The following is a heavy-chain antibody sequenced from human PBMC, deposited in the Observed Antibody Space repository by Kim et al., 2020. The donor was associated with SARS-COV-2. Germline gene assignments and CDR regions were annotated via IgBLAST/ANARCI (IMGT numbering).Heavy chain of an antibody. J-gene: IGHJ6*02. CDR1: GFTFSSYA. V-gene: IGHV3-23*01. D-gene: IGHD3-3*01. Sequence: GGSLRLSCAASGFTFSSYAMSWVRQAPGKGLEWVSAISGSGGSTYYADSVKGRFTISRDNSKNTLYLQMNSLRAEDTAVYYCVYDFWSDPYYYYGMDVWGQGTTVTVSS. CDR3: VYDFWSDPYYYYGMDV. CDR2: ISGSGGST.